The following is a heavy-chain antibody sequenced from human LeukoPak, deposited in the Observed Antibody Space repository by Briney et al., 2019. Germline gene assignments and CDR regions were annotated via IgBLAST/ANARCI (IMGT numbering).Heavy chain of an antibody. CDR3: ARLIAAAGKDYYYYYMDV. CDR2: ISSSSSTI. Sequence: PGGSLRLSCAASGFTFSSYSMNWVRQAPGKGLEWVSYISSSSSTIYYADSVKGRFTISRDNAKNSLYLQMNSLRAEDTAVYYCARLIAAAGKDYYYYYMDVWGKGTTVTVSS. V-gene: IGHV3-48*04. CDR1: GFTFSSYS. J-gene: IGHJ6*03. D-gene: IGHD6-13*01.